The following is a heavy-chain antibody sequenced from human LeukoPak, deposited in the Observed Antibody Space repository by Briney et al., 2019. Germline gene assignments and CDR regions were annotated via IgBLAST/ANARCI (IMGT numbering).Heavy chain of an antibody. Sequence: PGGSLRLSCAASGFTFSTSWMHWVRQAPGKGLVWVSQINSDGGRTRYADSVKGRLTISRDNVKNTVYLQMNSLRTDDTAMYYCARGRNGFFDYWGHGTLVTVSS. CDR3: ARGRNGFFDY. CDR1: GFTFSTSW. D-gene: IGHD5-24*01. J-gene: IGHJ4*01. CDR2: INSDGGRT. V-gene: IGHV3-74*01.